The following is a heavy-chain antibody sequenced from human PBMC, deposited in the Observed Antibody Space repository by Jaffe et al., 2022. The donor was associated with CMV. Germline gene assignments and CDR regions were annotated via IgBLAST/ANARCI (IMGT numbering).Heavy chain of an antibody. Sequence: QVQLQESGPGLVKPSETLSLSCTVSGGSISGYYWSWIRQPPGKGLEWIGYIYYSGSTSYNPSLKSRVTISLDTSKNQFSLKLISVTAADTAVYYCARDGGLGGWYFDLWGRGTLVTVSS. V-gene: IGHV4-59*01. D-gene: IGHD3-10*01. CDR3: ARDGGLGGWYFDL. CDR2: IYYSGST. J-gene: IGHJ2*01. CDR1: GGSISGYY.